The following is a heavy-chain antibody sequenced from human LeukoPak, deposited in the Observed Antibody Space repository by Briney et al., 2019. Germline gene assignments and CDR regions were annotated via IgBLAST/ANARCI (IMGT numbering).Heavy chain of an antibody. V-gene: IGHV4-34*01. CDR3: ARGRPARMFLRNWFDP. CDR2: INDRGNV. Sequence: SETLSLTCAVSDESFSVHHWSWIRQPPGKGLEGLEWIGEINDRGNVQYRPSLKTRVTISVDTSKNQFSLKLSSVTAADTAVYYCARGRPARMFLRNWFDPWGQGTLVTVSS. J-gene: IGHJ5*02. CDR1: DESFSVHH. D-gene: IGHD3-3*01.